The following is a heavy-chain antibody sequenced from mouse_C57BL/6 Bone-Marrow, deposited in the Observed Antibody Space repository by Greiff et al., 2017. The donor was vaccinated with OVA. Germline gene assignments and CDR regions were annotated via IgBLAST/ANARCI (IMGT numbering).Heavy chain of an antibody. CDR1: GYTFTSYW. CDR2: IHPNSGST. J-gene: IGHJ1*03. D-gene: IGHD2-5*01. Sequence: QVQLKQPGAELVKPGASVKLSCKTSGYTFTSYWMHWVKQRPGQGLEWIGIIHPNSGSTNYNEKFKSKATLTVDKSSSTAYMQLSSLTSEDSAVYYCARGGFYYSNYVGWYFDVWGTGTTVTVSS. CDR3: ARGGFYYSNYVGWYFDV. V-gene: IGHV1-64*01.